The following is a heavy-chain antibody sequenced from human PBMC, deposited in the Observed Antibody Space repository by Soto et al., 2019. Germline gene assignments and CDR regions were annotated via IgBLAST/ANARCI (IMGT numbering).Heavy chain of an antibody. Sequence: GGSLRLSCAASGFTVSSNYMSWVRQAPGKGLEWVSVIYSGGSTYYADSVKGRFTISRDNSKNTLYLQMNSLRAEDTAVYYCASGPIAARGAFDIWGQGTMVTVS. D-gene: IGHD6-25*01. CDR3: ASGPIAARGAFDI. CDR1: GFTVSSNY. V-gene: IGHV3-53*01. CDR2: IYSGGST. J-gene: IGHJ3*02.